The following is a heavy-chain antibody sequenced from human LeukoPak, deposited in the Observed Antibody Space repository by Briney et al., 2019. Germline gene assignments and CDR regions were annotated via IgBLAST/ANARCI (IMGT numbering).Heavy chain of an antibody. J-gene: IGHJ4*02. CDR3: AEDGGKVRFDY. CDR2: VRSDIKYQ. CDR1: GLRFSNHG. Sequence: GGSLRLSCLVSGLRFSNHGMHWVRQAPGKGLEWVAFVRSDIKYQHYADFVRGQFTISRDDSKNTVYLQMNSLRPEDTAVYYCAEDGGKVRFDYWGQGTLVTVSS. V-gene: IGHV3-30*02.